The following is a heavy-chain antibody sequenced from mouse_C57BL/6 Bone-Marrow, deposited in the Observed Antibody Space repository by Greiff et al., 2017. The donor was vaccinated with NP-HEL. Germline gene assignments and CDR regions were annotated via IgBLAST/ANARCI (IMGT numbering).Heavy chain of an antibody. V-gene: IGHV1-19*01. CDR1: GYTFTDYY. CDR3: ARGPDGYYGY. D-gene: IGHD2-3*01. CDR2: INPYNGGT. Sequence: SGPVLVKPGASVKMSCKASGYTFTDYYMNWVKQSHGKSLEWIGVINPYNGGTSYNQKFKGKATLTVDKSSSTAYMELNSLTSEDSAVYYCARGPDGYYGYWGQGTTLTVSS. J-gene: IGHJ2*01.